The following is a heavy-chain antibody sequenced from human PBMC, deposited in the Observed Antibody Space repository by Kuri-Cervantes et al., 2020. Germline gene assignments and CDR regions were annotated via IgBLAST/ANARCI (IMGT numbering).Heavy chain of an antibody. CDR2: IIPIFGTA. V-gene: IGHV1-2*02. Sequence: ASVKVSCKASGYTFTGYYMHWVRQAPGKGLEWMGGIIPIFGTANYAQKFQGRVTMTRNTSISTAYMELSSLRSEDTAVYYCARVGPVTKGRRGMDVWGQGTTVTVSS. CDR1: GYTFTGYY. J-gene: IGHJ6*02. CDR3: ARVGPVTKGRRGMDV. D-gene: IGHD4-11*01.